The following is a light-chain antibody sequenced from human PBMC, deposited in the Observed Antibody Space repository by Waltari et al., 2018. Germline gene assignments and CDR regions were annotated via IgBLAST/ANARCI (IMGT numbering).Light chain of an antibody. J-gene: IGLJ1*01. CDR2: YTV. CDR1: SSNVGNYY. CDR3: ETWDDRLSQFV. V-gene: IGLV1-51*01. Sequence: QSVLTQPPSVSAAPGQKVSISCSGSSSNVGNYYVYWYRKLPGTAPQHLIKYTVTRASGIANLYSGSKSGTTATLDITRLHTGDAADYDCETWDDRLSQFVFGSGTDVSVL.